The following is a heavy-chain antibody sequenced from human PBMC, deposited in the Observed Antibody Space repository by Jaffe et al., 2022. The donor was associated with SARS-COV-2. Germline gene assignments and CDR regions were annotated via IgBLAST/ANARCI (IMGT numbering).Heavy chain of an antibody. D-gene: IGHD1-1*01. J-gene: IGHJ4*02. CDR1: GFTFSSYG. Sequence: QVQLVESGGGVVQPGRSLRLSCAASGFTFSSYGMHWVRQAPGKGLEWVAVISYDGSNKYYADSVKGRFTISRDNSKNTLYLQMNSLRAEDTAVYYCAKADGNFDYWGQGTLVTVSS. CDR2: ISYDGSNK. V-gene: IGHV3-30*18. CDR3: AKADGNFDY.